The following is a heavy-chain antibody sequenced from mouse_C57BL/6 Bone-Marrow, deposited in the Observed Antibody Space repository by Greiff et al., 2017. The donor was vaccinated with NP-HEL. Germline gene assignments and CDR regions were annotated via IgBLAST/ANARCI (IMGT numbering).Heavy chain of an antibody. CDR3: AREIITTVVDDY. CDR1: GYTFTSYW. J-gene: IGHJ2*01. D-gene: IGHD1-1*01. Sequence: QVHVKQPGAELVKPGASVKLSCKASGYTFTSYWMHWVKQRPGQGLEWIGMIHPNSGSTNYNEKFKSKATLTVDKSSSTAYMQLSSLTSEDSAVYYCAREIITTVVDDYWGKGTTLTVSS. V-gene: IGHV1-64*01. CDR2: IHPNSGST.